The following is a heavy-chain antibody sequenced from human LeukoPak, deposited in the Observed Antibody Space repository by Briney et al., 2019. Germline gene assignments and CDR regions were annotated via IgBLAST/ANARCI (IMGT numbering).Heavy chain of an antibody. J-gene: IGHJ4*02. D-gene: IGHD6-19*01. CDR1: RYRFSTYW. Sequence: PGESLKISCKGIRYRFSTYWIGWVRQMPGKGLEWMGIMYPGDSDTRYSRSFQGQVPISADKSISPTYLQWSSLKASDTAIYYCAVVYSSGWAIDFWGRGTLVTVSS. V-gene: IGHV5-51*01. CDR3: AVVYSSGWAIDF. CDR2: MYPGDSDT.